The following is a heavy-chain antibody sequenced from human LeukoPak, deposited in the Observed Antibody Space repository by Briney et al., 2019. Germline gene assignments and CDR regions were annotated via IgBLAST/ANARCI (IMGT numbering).Heavy chain of an antibody. Sequence: GESLKISCKGSGYSFTSYWIDWVRQMPGKGLEWMGIIYPGDSDTRYSPSFQGQVTISADKSISTAYLQWSSLKASDTAMYYCARRGDCSSTSCSAFDYWGQGTLVTVSS. CDR3: ARRGDCSSTSCSAFDY. V-gene: IGHV5-51*01. J-gene: IGHJ4*02. CDR1: GYSFTSYW. D-gene: IGHD2-2*01. CDR2: IYPGDSDT.